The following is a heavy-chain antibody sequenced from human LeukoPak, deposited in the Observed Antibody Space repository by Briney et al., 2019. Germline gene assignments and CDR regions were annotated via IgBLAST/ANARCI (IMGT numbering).Heavy chain of an antibody. CDR3: ASDYYDSSGYHRAPSRGMDV. CDR1: GFTFSSYS. Sequence: PGGSLRLSCAASGFTFSSYSMNWVRQAPGKGLEWVSSISSSSSYIYYADSVKGRFTISRDNAKNSLYLQMNSLRAEDTAVYYCASDYYDSSGYHRAPSRGMDVWGQGTTVTVSS. V-gene: IGHV3-21*01. CDR2: ISSSSSYI. D-gene: IGHD3-22*01. J-gene: IGHJ6*02.